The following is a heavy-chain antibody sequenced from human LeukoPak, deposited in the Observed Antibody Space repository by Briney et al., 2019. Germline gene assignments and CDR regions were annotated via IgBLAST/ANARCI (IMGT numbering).Heavy chain of an antibody. Sequence: GGSLRLSCTASGFTFGDYSMSWVRQAPGKGLGWVGFIKSKAFGGATEYAASVKGRFTISRDDSKSIAYLQMNSLKTEDTAVYYCSRDGGYYYYGMDVWGQGTTVTVSS. CDR2: IKSKAFGGAT. J-gene: IGHJ6*02. D-gene: IGHD3-16*01. CDR3: SRDGGYYYYGMDV. CDR1: GFTFGDYS. V-gene: IGHV3-49*04.